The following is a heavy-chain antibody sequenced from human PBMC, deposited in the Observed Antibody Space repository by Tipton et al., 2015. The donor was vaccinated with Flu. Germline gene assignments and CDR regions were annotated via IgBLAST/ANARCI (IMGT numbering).Heavy chain of an antibody. D-gene: IGHD3-10*01. J-gene: IGHJ4*02. Sequence: SLRLSCATSGFTFDDYAMHWVRQGPGKGLEWVSSISWNSGNIDYAESVKGRFTISRDNAKKSLFLEMNSLTSEDTALYYCAKGFGTYGNFAYWGQGTLVTVSS. CDR3: AKGFGTYGNFAY. CDR1: GFTFDDYA. V-gene: IGHV3-9*01. CDR2: ISWNSGNI.